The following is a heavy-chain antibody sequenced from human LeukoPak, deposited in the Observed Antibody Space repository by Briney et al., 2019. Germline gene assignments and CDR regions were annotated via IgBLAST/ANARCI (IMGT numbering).Heavy chain of an antibody. CDR2: IYSGGST. Sequence: GGSLRLSCAASGFTVSSNYMSWVRQAPGKGLEWVSVIYSGGSTYYADYVKGRFTISRDNSKNTLYLQMNSLRAEGTAVYYCARDDDFWSGYIGYWGQGTLVTVSS. J-gene: IGHJ4*02. CDR3: ARDDDFWSGYIGY. V-gene: IGHV3-66*02. D-gene: IGHD3-3*01. CDR1: GFTVSSNY.